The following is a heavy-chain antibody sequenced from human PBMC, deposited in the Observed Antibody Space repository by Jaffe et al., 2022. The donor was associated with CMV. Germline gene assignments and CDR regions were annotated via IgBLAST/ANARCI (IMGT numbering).Heavy chain of an antibody. J-gene: IGHJ4*02. V-gene: IGHV3-21*01. Sequence: EVQLVESGGGLVKPGGSLRLSCAASGFTFSSYSMNWVRQAPGKGLEWVSSISSSSSYIYYADSVKGRFTISRDNAKNSLYLQMNSLRAEDTAVYYCARVGYMRESRGYSGYDLAEIDYWGQGTLVTVSS. CDR3: ARVGYMRESRGYSGYDLAEIDY. CDR1: GFTFSSYS. CDR2: ISSSSSYI. D-gene: IGHD5-12*01.